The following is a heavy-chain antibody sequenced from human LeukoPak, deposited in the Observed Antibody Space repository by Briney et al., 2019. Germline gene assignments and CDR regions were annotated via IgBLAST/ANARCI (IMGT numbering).Heavy chain of an antibody. D-gene: IGHD2-2*01. Sequence: SGGSLRLSCAASGFTFSSYSMNWVRRAPGKGLEWVSSISSSSSYIYYADSVKGRFTISRDNAKNSLYLQMNSLRAEDTAVYYCARVWEWNYGIVVPAALDYWGQGTLVTVSS. CDR1: GFTFSSYS. V-gene: IGHV3-21*01. CDR2: ISSSSSYI. J-gene: IGHJ4*02. CDR3: ARVWEWNYGIVVPAALDY.